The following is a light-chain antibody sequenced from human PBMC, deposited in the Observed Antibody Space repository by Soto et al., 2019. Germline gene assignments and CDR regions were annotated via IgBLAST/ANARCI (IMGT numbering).Light chain of an antibody. V-gene: IGKV1-5*03. Sequence: DIQMTQSPSTLSASVGDRVTITCRASQSISSWLAWYQQKPGKAPKLLIYRASNLESGVPSRFTGSGSGTEFPLTISSLQPDDCATYYCQQYKSSILTFGPGTNVDIK. J-gene: IGKJ3*01. CDR3: QQYKSSILT. CDR1: QSISSW. CDR2: RAS.